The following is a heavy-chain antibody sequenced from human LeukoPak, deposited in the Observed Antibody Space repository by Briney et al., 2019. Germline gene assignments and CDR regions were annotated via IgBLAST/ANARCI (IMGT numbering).Heavy chain of an antibody. D-gene: IGHD4-17*01. CDR2: ISYDGSNK. CDR3: ANYGDYDDFDY. Sequence: GGSLRLSCAASGFTFSSYGMHWVRQAPGKGLEWVAVISYDGSNKYYADSVKGRFTISRDNSKNTLYLQMNSLRAEDTAVYYCANYGDYDDFDYWGQGTLVTVSS. CDR1: GFTFSSYG. V-gene: IGHV3-30*18. J-gene: IGHJ4*02.